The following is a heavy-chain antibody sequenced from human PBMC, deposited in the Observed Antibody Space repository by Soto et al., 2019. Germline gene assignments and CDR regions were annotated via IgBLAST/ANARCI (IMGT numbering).Heavy chain of an antibody. CDR3: SKIFVGANNPHPSSTYSHYYFGSGYYTGPYYYDYGMDV. CDR2: ISYDGSNK. Sequence: QVQLVESGGGVVQPGRSLRLSCEASGFTFSSYGMHWVRQAPGKGLEWVAVISYDGSNKYYADSVKGRFTISRDNSKKTLYRQMNRLRAEDTALYYCSKIFVGANNPHPSSTYSHYYFGSGYYTGPYYYDYGMDVWSQGNTVTVYS. CDR1: GFTFSSYG. V-gene: IGHV3-30*18. J-gene: IGHJ6*02. D-gene: IGHD3-3*01.